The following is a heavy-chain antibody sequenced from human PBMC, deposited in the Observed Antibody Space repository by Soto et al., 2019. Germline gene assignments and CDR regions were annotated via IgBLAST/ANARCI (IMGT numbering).Heavy chain of an antibody. CDR1: GFTFSSYW. CDR3: ARQGAEAGWDCFDS. CDR2: IKQDGSEK. D-gene: IGHD6-19*01. Sequence: RRLSCAASGFTFSSYWMSWVRQAPGKGPEWVANIKQDGSEKYYVDSVKGRFTISRDNAENSLFLQMNSLRAEDTAVYYCARQGAEAGWDCFDSWGQGTVVTVSS. J-gene: IGHJ5*01. V-gene: IGHV3-7*03.